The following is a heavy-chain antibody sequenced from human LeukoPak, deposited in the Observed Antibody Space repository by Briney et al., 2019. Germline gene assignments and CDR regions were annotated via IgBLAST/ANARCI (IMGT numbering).Heavy chain of an antibody. CDR2: IYYSGST. V-gene: IGHV4-30-4*01. Sequence: SETLSLTCTVSGGSISSGDYYWSWLRQPPGKGLEWIGYIYYSGSTYYNPSLKSRVTISVDTSKNQFSLKLSSVTAADTAVYYCARSQLQGGWFDPWGQGTLVTVSS. CDR3: ARSQLQGGWFDP. D-gene: IGHD2-2*01. J-gene: IGHJ5*02. CDR1: GGSISSGDYY.